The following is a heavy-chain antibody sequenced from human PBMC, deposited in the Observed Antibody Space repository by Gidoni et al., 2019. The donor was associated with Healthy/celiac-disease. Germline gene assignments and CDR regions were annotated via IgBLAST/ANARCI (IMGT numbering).Heavy chain of an antibody. CDR3: ARDRGYGDYQLDY. D-gene: IGHD4-17*01. CDR2: IYSGGST. Sequence: EVQLVESGGGLVQPGGSLRLSCAASGLTVSSNYMSWVRQAPGKGLEWVSVIYSGGSTYYADSVKGRFTISRDNSKNTLYLQMNSLRAEDTAVYYCARDRGYGDYQLDYWGQGTLVTVSS. J-gene: IGHJ4*02. V-gene: IGHV3-66*02. CDR1: GLTVSSNY.